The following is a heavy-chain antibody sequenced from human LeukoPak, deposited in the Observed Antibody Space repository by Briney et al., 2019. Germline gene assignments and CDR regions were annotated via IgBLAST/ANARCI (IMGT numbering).Heavy chain of an antibody. CDR1: GFTFSSYA. D-gene: IGHD5-18*01. CDR2: ISYDGSSK. V-gene: IGHV3-30-3*01. J-gene: IGHJ3*02. CDR3: ARAGDTAMVVDI. Sequence: GRSLRLSCAASGFTFSSYAMHWVRQAPGKGLEWVAVISYDGSSKYYADSVKGRFTISRDNSKNTLYLQMNSLRAEDTAVYYCARAGDTAMVVDIWGQGTMVTVSS.